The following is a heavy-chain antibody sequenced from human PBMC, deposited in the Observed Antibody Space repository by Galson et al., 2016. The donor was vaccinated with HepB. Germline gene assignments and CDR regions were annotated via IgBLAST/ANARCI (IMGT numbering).Heavy chain of an antibody. V-gene: IGHV3-74*01. CDR2: INGDGTRT. Sequence: SLRLSCAASGFPFSSKWMHWVRQAPGKGLVWVSRINGDGTRTNYADSVRGRLSISRDNAKNTLYLQMNSLRAEDTALYYCARDSGWEDYYGMDVWGQGTTVIVSS. CDR1: GFPFSSKW. CDR3: ARDSGWEDYYGMDV. D-gene: IGHD6-19*01. J-gene: IGHJ6*02.